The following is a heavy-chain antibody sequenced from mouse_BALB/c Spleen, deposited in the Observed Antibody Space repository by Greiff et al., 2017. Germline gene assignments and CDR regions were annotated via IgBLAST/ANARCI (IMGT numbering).Heavy chain of an antibody. V-gene: IGHV7-1*02. J-gene: IGHJ3*01. Sequence: DVMLVESGGGLVQPGGSLRLSCATSGFTFSDFYMEWVRQPPGKRLEWIAASRNKANDYTTEYSASVKGRFIVSRDTSQSILYLQMNALRAEDTAIYYCARDADYRGRFAYWGQGTLVTVSA. D-gene: IGHD2-14*01. CDR1: GFTFSDFY. CDR3: ARDADYRGRFAY. CDR2: SRNKANDYTT.